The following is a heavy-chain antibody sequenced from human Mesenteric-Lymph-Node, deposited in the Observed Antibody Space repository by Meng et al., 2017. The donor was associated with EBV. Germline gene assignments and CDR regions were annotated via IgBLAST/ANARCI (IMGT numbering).Heavy chain of an antibody. Sequence: QLQVAGPGPLTPSETLALSCAVYGRSVSGYCWSWIRQAPGQGLEWIGESTHNGIVNYNPSLKSRVAISVDTFKNQFSLRLTSVTAADTAIYYCARIESIWGTYRKYYFDYWGQGTLVTVSS. CDR2: STHNGIV. D-gene: IGHD3-16*02. CDR1: GRSVSGYC. CDR3: ARIESIWGTYRKYYFDY. J-gene: IGHJ4*02. V-gene: IGHV4-34*01.